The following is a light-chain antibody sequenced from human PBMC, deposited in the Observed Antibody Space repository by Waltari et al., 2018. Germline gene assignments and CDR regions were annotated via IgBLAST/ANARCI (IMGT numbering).Light chain of an antibody. CDR2: DAF. Sequence: EVVLTQSPDTLSLSPGERATLSCRASKSVISNYLAWYQQRQGQAPRLLIYDAFRRNTGIPDKYSGSGSVTDFTLTISRLEPEDFAVYYCQQYGDSPYTFGQGTKVEIK. CDR1: KSVISNY. J-gene: IGKJ2*01. V-gene: IGKV3-20*01. CDR3: QQYGDSPYT.